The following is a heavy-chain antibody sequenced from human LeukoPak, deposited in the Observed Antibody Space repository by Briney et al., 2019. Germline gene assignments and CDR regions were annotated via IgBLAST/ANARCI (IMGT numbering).Heavy chain of an antibody. Sequence: HPGASLRLSGAASGFTFSSYAMSWVRQAPGKGLEWVSAISGSGGSTYYADSVKGRFTISRDNSKNTLYLQMNRLRAEDTAVYYCAKDLLYYYDSSGSCDYWGQGTLVTVSS. CDR3: AKDLLYYYDSSGSCDY. D-gene: IGHD3-22*01. CDR2: ISGSGGST. V-gene: IGHV3-23*01. CDR1: GFTFSSYA. J-gene: IGHJ4*02.